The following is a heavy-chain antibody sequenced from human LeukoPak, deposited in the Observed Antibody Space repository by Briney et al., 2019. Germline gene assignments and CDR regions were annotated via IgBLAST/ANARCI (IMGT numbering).Heavy chain of an antibody. CDR3: ATSTRIGGAMNYDC. CDR2: ISPVDSDS. V-gene: IGHV5-51*01. D-gene: IGHD3-16*01. Sequence: GESLKISCKHSGPTFTTSWVNWARQMPGKGLEWMGSISPVDSDSRYSPSFQGHVTISADKSITTAYLQWTSLKASDTAVYYCATSTRIGGAMNYDCWGQGTLVTVSA. J-gene: IGHJ4*02. CDR1: GPTFTTSW.